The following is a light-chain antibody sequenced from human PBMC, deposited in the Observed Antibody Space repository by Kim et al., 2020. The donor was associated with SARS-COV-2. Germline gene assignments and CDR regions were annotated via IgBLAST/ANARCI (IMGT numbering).Light chain of an antibody. J-gene: IGKJ4*01. CDR1: QGISNH. CDR2: AAS. V-gene: IGKV1-16*02. CDR3: HQYSTYPLT. Sequence: DIQMTQSPTSLSASVGDRVTITCRASQGISNHLAWFQQRPGEAPRSLIYAASNLQSGVPSKFSGSGSGTDFTLTISSLQPEDFATYFCHQYSTYPLTFGGGTKVDIK.